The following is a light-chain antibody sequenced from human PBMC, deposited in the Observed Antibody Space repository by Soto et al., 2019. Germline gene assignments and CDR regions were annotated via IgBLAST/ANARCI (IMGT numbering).Light chain of an antibody. V-gene: IGKV1-39*01. Sequence: DIQMTQSPSSLSASVGDRVTITCRASQSINSYLNWYQQKPGKAPKVLIYAASSLQSGVPSRFSGSGSGTDVTLTISSLQREDFATYYCQQSYRIPLTFGGGTKVEI. CDR1: QSINSY. CDR2: AAS. J-gene: IGKJ4*01. CDR3: QQSYRIPLT.